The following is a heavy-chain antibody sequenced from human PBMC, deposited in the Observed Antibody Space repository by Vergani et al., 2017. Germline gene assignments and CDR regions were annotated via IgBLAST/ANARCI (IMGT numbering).Heavy chain of an antibody. CDR3: VKDAGSYENFFDS. CDR2: LTGGGGST. CDR1: GFTFSTYA. J-gene: IGHJ4*02. V-gene: IGHV3-23*01. Sequence: EVQLLESGGSLKQPGGSVRLSCAASGFTFSTYAMHWVRQAPGKGLEWVSALTGGGGSTYYADSFKGRFIISRDNYRDTLYLQMNSLRPEDTATYYCVKDAGSYENFFDSCCQRTLVIVAS. D-gene: IGHD1-26*01.